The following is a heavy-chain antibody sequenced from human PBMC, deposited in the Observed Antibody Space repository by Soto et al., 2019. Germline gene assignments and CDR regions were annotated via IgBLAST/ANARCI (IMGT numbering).Heavy chain of an antibody. CDR2: ISGSGGGT. Sequence: EVQLLESGGGLVQPGGSLRLSCAASGFTFNIYAMSWVRQAPGKGLEWVSAISGSGGGTYYADSVKGRFTISRDNSNNTLYRHTSSLRAEDTAVYYCAKCGEDNSGSELRYFQHWGQGALDTVS. J-gene: IGHJ1*01. D-gene: IGHD3-22*01. CDR1: GFTFNIYA. CDR3: AKCGEDNSGSELRYFQH. V-gene: IGHV3-23*01.